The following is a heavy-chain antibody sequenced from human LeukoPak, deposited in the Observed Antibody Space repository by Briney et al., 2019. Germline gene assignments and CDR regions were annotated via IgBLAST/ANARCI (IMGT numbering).Heavy chain of an antibody. CDR1: GFTFSSYA. J-gene: IGHJ4*02. Sequence: HAGGSLRLSCAASGFTFSSYAMSWVRQAPGKGLEGVSAISGSGGSTYYADSVKGRVTISSNNSKNTLSLPMNSLRAEDTAVYYCAKSDRGYSYGPFDYWGQGTLVTVSS. CDR3: AKSDRGYSYGPFDY. V-gene: IGHV3-23*01. CDR2: ISGSGGST. D-gene: IGHD5-18*01.